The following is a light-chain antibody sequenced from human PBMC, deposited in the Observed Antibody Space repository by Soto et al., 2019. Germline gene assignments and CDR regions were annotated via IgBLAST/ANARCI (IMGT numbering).Light chain of an antibody. Sequence: EIVLTQSPGTLSLSPGERATLSCRASQSVSSHLAWYQQKPGQAPRLLIYDASNRATGIPARFSGSGSGTDFTLTISSLEPEDFAVYHCVQRTTWPWTCGQGSEVEI. CDR2: DAS. CDR3: VQRTTWPWT. CDR1: QSVSSH. J-gene: IGKJ1*01. V-gene: IGKV3-11*01.